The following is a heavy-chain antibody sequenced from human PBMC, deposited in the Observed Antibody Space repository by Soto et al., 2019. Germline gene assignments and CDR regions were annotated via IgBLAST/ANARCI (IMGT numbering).Heavy chain of an antibody. CDR3: ARGASCTSTSCYDYFHYGMDV. Sequence: QVQLVQSGAEVKKPGASVKVSCKASGYTFTSHGITWVRQAPGQGLEWMGWISTYNGNTNYAQKRQGRVTLTTDTSTSTAYMELRSLRSDAAAVYYCARGASCTSTSCYDYFHYGMDVWGQGTTVTVSS. CDR2: ISTYNGNT. V-gene: IGHV1-18*01. D-gene: IGHD2-2*01. J-gene: IGHJ6*02. CDR1: GYTFTSHG.